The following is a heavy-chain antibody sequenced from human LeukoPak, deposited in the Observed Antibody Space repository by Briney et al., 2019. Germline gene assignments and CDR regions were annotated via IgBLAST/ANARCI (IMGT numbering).Heavy chain of an antibody. CDR2: ISYDGNNR. D-gene: IGHD2-2*01. J-gene: IGHJ6*03. CDR1: GFTFSSYA. V-gene: IGHV3-30*01. CDR3: ARDGYCSSPSCRKAYYYYYMDV. Sequence: GGSLRLSCAASGFTFSSYALHWVRQAPGKGLEWVAVISYDGNNRNYADSVKGRFTMSRDNSKNTLDLQMNSLIAEDTAVYYCARDGYCSSPSCRKAYYYYYMDVWGKGTTVTVSS.